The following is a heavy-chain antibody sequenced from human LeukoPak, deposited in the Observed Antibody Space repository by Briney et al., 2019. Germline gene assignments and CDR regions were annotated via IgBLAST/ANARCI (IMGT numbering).Heavy chain of an antibody. CDR1: GGSFSGYY. D-gene: IGHD6-13*01. V-gene: IGHV4-34*01. CDR3: AILRWGIAAAAPFDY. CDR2: INHSGST. Sequence: PSETLSLTCAVYGGSFSGYYWSWIRQPPGKGLEWIGEINHSGSTNYNPSLKGRVTISVDTSKNQFSLKLSSVTAADTAVYYCAILRWGIAAAAPFDYWGQGTLVTVSS. J-gene: IGHJ4*02.